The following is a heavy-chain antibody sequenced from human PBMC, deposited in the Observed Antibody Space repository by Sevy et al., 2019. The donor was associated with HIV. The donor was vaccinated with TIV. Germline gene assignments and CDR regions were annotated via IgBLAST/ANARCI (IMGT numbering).Heavy chain of an antibody. J-gene: IGHJ4*02. Sequence: GGSLRLSCAASGFTFSDYYMSWIRQAPGKGLEWVSYISSSGSTIYYAHSVKGRFTISRDNAKNSLYLQMNSLRAEDTAVYYCARDRDSSGWYEPDYWGQGTLVTVSS. CDR1: GFTFSDYY. CDR2: ISSSGSTI. V-gene: IGHV3-11*01. CDR3: ARDRDSSGWYEPDY. D-gene: IGHD6-19*01.